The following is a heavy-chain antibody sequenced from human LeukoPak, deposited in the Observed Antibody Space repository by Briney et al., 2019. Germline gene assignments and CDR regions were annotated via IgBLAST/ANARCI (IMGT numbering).Heavy chain of an antibody. J-gene: IGHJ4*02. CDR3: ARTAGYYDSSGYYSYYFDY. D-gene: IGHD3-22*01. Sequence: PGGSLRLSCAASGFTFSSYAMPWVRQAPGKGLEWVAVISYDGSNKYYADSVKGRFTISRDNSKNTLYLQMNSLRAEDTAVYYCARTAGYYDSSGYYSYYFDYRGQGTLVTVSS. CDR2: ISYDGSNK. CDR1: GFTFSSYA. V-gene: IGHV3-30-3*01.